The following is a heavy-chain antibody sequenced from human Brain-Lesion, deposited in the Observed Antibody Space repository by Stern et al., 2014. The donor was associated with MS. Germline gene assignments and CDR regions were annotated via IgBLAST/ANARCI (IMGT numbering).Heavy chain of an antibody. CDR1: GGSISSGGYY. CDR2: IFNSGST. CDR3: ARGRVVPGFQYYATDV. D-gene: IGHD2-2*01. J-gene: IGHJ6*02. V-gene: IGHV4-61*02. Sequence: VQLVESGPGLVKPSQTLSLSCTVSGGSISSGGYYWSWIRQPAGKGLEWIGRIFNSGSTSYNPPPKRRATISIDTPKKPFSLRLTSMTAADTAVYYCARGRVVPGFQYYATDVWGQGTTVIVSS.